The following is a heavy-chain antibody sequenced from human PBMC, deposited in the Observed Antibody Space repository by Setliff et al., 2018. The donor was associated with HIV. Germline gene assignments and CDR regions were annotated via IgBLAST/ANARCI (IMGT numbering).Heavy chain of an antibody. CDR1: GGPFSSYA. CDR3: ARDRQGRRDGYNYLDYFDY. J-gene: IGHJ4*02. V-gene: IGHV1-69*10. CDR2: FIPLPRIA. D-gene: IGHD5-12*01. Sequence: SVKVSCKASGGPFSSYAISWVRQAPGQGLEWMGGFIPLPRIANYPQKFQGRVTITADESMSTAYMELSGLRSEDTAVYYCARDRQGRRDGYNYLDYFDYWGQGTLVTVSS.